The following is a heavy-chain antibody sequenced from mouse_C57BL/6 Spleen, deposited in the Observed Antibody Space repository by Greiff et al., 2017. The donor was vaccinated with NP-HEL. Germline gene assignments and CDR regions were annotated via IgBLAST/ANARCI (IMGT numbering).Heavy chain of an antibody. CDR1: GYAFSSSW. Sequence: QVQLQQSGPELVKPGASVKISCKASGYAFSSSWMNWVKQRPGKGLEWIGRIYPGDGDTNYNGKFKGKATLTADKSSSTAYMQLSSLTSEDSAVYFCARSMDYGSSYYFDYWGQGTTLTVSS. D-gene: IGHD1-1*01. CDR3: ARSMDYGSSYYFDY. V-gene: IGHV1-82*01. CDR2: IYPGDGDT. J-gene: IGHJ2*01.